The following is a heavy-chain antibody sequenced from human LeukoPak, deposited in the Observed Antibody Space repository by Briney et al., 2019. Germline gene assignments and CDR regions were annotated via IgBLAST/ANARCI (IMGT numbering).Heavy chain of an antibody. J-gene: IGHJ6*04. CDR2: ISGSGDST. Sequence: GGSLRLSCAASGITFSSYSMNWVRQAPGKGLEWVSGISGSGDSTYYADSVKGRFTISRDNSKNTLYLQMNSLRAEDTAVYYCAELGITMIGGVWGKGTTVTISS. CDR1: GITFSSYS. CDR3: AELGITMIGGV. D-gene: IGHD3-10*02. V-gene: IGHV3-23*01.